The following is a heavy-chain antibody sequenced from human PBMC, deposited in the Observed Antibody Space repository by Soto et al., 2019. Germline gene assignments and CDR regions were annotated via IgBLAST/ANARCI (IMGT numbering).Heavy chain of an antibody. V-gene: IGHV4-59*07. D-gene: IGHD3-16*01. J-gene: IGHJ4*02. Sequence: HSDTLSLTCTVSGRSISIYLWSWIRQPPGKGLEWIGHIYFSGSTNYTPSIKSRVTLSVDTSKNQFSLKLSSVSAADTAMYYCAGGVSLAFWGQGTLVTVSS. CDR2: IYFSGST. CDR1: GRSISIYL. CDR3: AGGVSLAF.